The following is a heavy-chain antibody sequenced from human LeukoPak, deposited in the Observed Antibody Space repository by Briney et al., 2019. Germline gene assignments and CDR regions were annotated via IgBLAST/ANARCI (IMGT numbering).Heavy chain of an antibody. Sequence: SETLSLTCTVSGGSISSYYWSWIRQPPGKGLEWIGYIYYSGSTNYNPSLKSRVTISVDTSKNQFSLKLSSVTAADTAVYYCARDSSSWGSFDYWGQGTLVTVSS. D-gene: IGHD6-13*01. CDR1: GGSISSYY. J-gene: IGHJ4*02. V-gene: IGHV4-59*12. CDR3: ARDSSSWGSFDY. CDR2: IYYSGST.